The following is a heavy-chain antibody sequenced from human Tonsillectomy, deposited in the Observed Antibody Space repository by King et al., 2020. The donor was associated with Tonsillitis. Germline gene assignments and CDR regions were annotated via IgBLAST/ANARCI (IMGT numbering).Heavy chain of an antibody. CDR3: VNGGLYCTNTGCRYYYYFMDV. CDR1: GFTFSDYA. J-gene: IGHJ6*03. D-gene: IGHD2-8*01. CDR2: ISSDGDNK. Sequence: VQLVESGGGLVQPGGSLRLSCSASGFTFSDYAMHWVRQAPGKGLEYVSAISSDGDNKYYADSVKGRFAISRDNSQNTLSLQMNSLMAEDTAVYDCVNGGLYCTNTGCRYYYYFMDVWGKGTTVTVSS. V-gene: IGHV3-64D*06.